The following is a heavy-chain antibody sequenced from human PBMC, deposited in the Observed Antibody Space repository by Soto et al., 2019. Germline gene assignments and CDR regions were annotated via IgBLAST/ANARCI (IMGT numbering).Heavy chain of an antibody. J-gene: IGHJ3*02. CDR2: ISGSGGST. D-gene: IGHD2-2*01. Sequence: GGSLRLSCAASGFTFSSYAMSWVRQAPGKGLEWGSAISGSGGSTYYADSVKGRFTISRDNSKNTLYLQMNSLRAEDTAVYYCANRYCSSTSCYAFDIWGQGTMVTVSS. CDR1: GFTFSSYA. CDR3: ANRYCSSTSCYAFDI. V-gene: IGHV3-23*01.